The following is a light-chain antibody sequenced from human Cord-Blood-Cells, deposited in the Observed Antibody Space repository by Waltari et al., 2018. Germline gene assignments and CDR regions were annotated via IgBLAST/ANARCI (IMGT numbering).Light chain of an antibody. CDR1: QSVSSN. V-gene: IGKV3-15*01. CDR3: QQYNNWPPFT. CDR2: GAS. Sequence: EIVMTQSPATLSVSPGERATLSCGASQSVSSNLAWYQQKPGQAPRRLIYGASTRATGIPARFSGSGSGTEFTLTISSLQSEDFAVYYCQQYNNWPPFTFGPGTKVDIK. J-gene: IGKJ3*01.